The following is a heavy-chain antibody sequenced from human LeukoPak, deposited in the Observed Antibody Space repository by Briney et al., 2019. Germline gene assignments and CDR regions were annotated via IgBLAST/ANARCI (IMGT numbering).Heavy chain of an antibody. CDR3: AKWTGSGSYYVYFDY. CDR1: RYPFFRYW. Sequence: GESLKLSCKGSRYPFFRYWIAWARHMPGKGLEWMGNIYPGESDTRNGPAFQGHVTISADKFIDTAYLQWSSLKASDTAMYYCAKWTGSGSYYVYFDYWGQGTLVSVSS. CDR2: IYPGESDT. D-gene: IGHD3-10*01. V-gene: IGHV5-51*01. J-gene: IGHJ4*02.